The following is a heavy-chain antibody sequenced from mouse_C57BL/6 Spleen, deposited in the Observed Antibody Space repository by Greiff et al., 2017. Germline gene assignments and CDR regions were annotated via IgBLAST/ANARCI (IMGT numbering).Heavy chain of an antibody. Sequence: QVQLQQSGPELVKPGASVKISCKASGYAFSSSWMNWVKQRPGKGLGWIGRIYPGDGDTHYTGKFKGKATLTADKSSSTAYLQLSSLTSEDSAVYFCAANSYFDYWGQGTTLTVSS. D-gene: IGHD4-1*01. CDR2: IYPGDGDT. V-gene: IGHV1-82*01. CDR3: AANSYFDY. CDR1: GYAFSSSW. J-gene: IGHJ2*01.